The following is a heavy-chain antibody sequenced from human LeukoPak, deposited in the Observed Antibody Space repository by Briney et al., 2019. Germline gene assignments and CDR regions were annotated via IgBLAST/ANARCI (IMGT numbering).Heavy chain of an antibody. CDR2: ISYDGSNK. CDR1: GFTFSSYA. J-gene: IGHJ4*02. CDR3: ARGVRGYSRGSRFDS. Sequence: GGSLRLSCAASGFTFSSYAMHWVRQAPGKGLERVAVISYDGSNKYYADSVKGRFTIYRDSAKNSLYLQMNSLRDEDTAVYYCARGVRGYSRGSRFDSWGQGTLVTVSS. V-gene: IGHV3-30*04. D-gene: IGHD5-18*01.